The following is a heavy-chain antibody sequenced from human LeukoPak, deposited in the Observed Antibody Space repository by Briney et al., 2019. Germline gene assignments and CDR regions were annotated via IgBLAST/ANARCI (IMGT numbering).Heavy chain of an antibody. Sequence: GGSLRLSCAASDFSVNNNYMNWVRQAPGKGLEWVSLMDTFGGIYYRDSVKGRFTISRDNAKNSLYLQMNSLRAEDTAVYYCARGAIYYYVYWGQGTLVTVSS. V-gene: IGHV3-69-1*01. CDR3: ARGAIYYYVY. D-gene: IGHD3-22*01. J-gene: IGHJ4*02. CDR2: MDTFGGI. CDR1: DFSVNNNY.